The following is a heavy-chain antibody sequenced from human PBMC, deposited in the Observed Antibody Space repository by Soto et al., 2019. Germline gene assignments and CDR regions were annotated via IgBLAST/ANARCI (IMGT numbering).Heavy chain of an antibody. V-gene: IGHV4-4*02. CDR3: ATSQLGEYFDY. CDR2: IYHSGSI. CDR1: GDPISSSHW. J-gene: IGHJ4*02. Sequence: SETLSLTCAVSGDPISSSHWWSWVRQTPGKGLEWIGEIYHSGSINYNPSLKSRVIISADRSKNQFSLRLSSVTAADTAVYYCATSQLGEYFDYWGQGTLVTVSS. D-gene: IGHD1-26*01.